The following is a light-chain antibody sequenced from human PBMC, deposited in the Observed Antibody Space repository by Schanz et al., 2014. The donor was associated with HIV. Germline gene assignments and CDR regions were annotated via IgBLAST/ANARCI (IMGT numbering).Light chain of an antibody. CDR1: SSNIGAGYD. V-gene: IGLV1-40*01. CDR3: QSYDSSLSGSKV. CDR2: GNS. Sequence: QSVLTQPPSVSALPGQRVTISCTGSSSNIGAGYDVHWYQQLPGTAPKLLIYGNSNRPSGVPDRFSGSKSGTSASLAITGLQAEDEADYYCQSYDSSLSGSKVFGGGTKLTVL. J-gene: IGLJ3*02.